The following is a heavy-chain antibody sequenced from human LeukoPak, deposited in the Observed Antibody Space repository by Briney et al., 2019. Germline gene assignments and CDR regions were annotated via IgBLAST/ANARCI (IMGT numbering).Heavy chain of an antibody. Sequence: ASVKVSCKASGGTFSSYAISWVRQAPGQGREWMGGIIPIFGTANYAQKFQGRVTITTYESTSTAYMELSSLRSEDTAVYYCARDTSFFGWFDPWGQGTLVTVSS. CDR1: GGTFSSYA. J-gene: IGHJ5*02. CDR2: IIPIFGTA. D-gene: IGHD3-10*01. CDR3: ARDTSFFGWFDP. V-gene: IGHV1-69*05.